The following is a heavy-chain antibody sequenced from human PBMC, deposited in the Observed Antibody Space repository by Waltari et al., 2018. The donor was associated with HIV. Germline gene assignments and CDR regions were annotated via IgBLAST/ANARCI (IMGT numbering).Heavy chain of an antibody. CDR2: IYWKGNK. Sequence: QITLEESGPTLVKPTQTLTLTCTFSGFSLSTSGVGVGWIRQPPGKALEWLALIYWKGNKNYSPSLKSRVTITKETSKDQVVLKMTNMDPADTATYFCARRPGYCSGTRCYYSHWFDPWGQGTLVTVSS. J-gene: IGHJ5*02. D-gene: IGHD2-2*03. V-gene: IGHV2-5*01. CDR1: GFSLSTSGVG. CDR3: ARRPGYCSGTRCYYSHWFDP.